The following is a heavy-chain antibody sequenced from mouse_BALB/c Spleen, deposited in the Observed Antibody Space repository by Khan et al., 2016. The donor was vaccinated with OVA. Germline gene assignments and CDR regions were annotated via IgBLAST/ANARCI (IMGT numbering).Heavy chain of an antibody. CDR1: GYSFTTYY. D-gene: IGHD2-2*01. CDR2: VDPFSGGT. Sequence: LQQSGPELMKPGASVKISCKASGYSFTTYYLHWVMQSHGESLEWIGYVDPFSGGTTYNQKFKGKATLTVDKSSSTAYMHLSNLTSGDSAVYYCTRHGYVAWFTYWGQGTLVTVSA. J-gene: IGHJ3*01. V-gene: IGHV1S135*01. CDR3: TRHGYVAWFTY.